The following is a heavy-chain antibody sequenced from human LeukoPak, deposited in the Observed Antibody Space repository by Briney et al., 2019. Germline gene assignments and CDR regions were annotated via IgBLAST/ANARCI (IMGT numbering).Heavy chain of an antibody. CDR3: ASVGGGSPY. V-gene: IGHV4-38-2*02. D-gene: IGHD3-16*01. CDR1: GYSSSSGHF. CDR2: IYDSGST. Sequence: PSETLSLTCTVSGYSSSSGHFWSWIRQPPGKGLEWIGSIYDSGSTYYNPSLRSRVSVSADTSKNHFSLELSSVTAAATAVYYCASVGGGSPYWGQGTLVTVSS. J-gene: IGHJ4*02.